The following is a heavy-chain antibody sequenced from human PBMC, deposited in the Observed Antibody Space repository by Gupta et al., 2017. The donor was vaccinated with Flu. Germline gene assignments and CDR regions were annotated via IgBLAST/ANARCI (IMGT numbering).Heavy chain of an antibody. J-gene: IGHJ4*02. V-gene: IGHV4-59*01. Sequence: QVQLQESGPGLVKPSETLSLTCNVSGGSISSYYWNWIRQPPGKGLEWIGYIYYSGSTNYNPSLKSRVTISVDTSKNQFSLKLSSVTAADTAVYYCARAFRWYYFDYWGQGSQVTVSS. CDR3: ARAFRWYYFDY. CDR2: IYYSGST. D-gene: IGHD6-13*01. CDR1: GGSISSYY.